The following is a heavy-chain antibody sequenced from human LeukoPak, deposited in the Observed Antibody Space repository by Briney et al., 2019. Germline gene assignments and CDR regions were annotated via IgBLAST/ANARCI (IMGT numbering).Heavy chain of an antibody. D-gene: IGHD6-6*01. CDR1: GGSFSGYY. CDR2: INHSGST. Sequence: SGTLSLTCAVYGGSFSGYYWSWIRQSPGKGLEWIGEINHSGSTNYNPSLKSRVTISVDTSKNQFSLKLSSVTAADTAVYYCARELEFPFDYWGQGTLVTVSS. V-gene: IGHV4-34*01. J-gene: IGHJ4*02. CDR3: ARELEFPFDY.